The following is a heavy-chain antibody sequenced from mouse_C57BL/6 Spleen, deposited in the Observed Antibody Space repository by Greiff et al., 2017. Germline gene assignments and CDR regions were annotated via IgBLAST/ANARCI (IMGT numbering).Heavy chain of an antibody. V-gene: IGHV1-59*01. J-gene: IGHJ2*01. CDR3: AREEYSEYFDY. D-gene: IGHD2-12*01. CDR1: GYTFTSYW. CDR2: IDPPSGST. Sequence: QVQLQQPGAELVKPGASVKLSCKASGYTFTSYWMHWVKQRPGQGLEWIGVIDPPSGSTNYNQKFKGKATLTVDTSSSTAYMQLSSLTSEDSAVYYCAREEYSEYFDYWGQGNTLTVAS.